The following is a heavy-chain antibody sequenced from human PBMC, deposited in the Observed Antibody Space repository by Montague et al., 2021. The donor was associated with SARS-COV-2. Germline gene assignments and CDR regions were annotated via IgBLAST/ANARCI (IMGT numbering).Heavy chain of an antibody. D-gene: IGHD1-26*01. V-gene: IGHV3-21*01. CDR3: ARETNRSYGSSFDY. Sequence: SRSLSLSASGFPFSSYSMNWVRQAPGKGLEWVSSISSSSSYIYYADSVKGRFTISRDNAKNSLYLQMNSLRAEDTAVYYCARETNRSYGSSFDYWGQGTLVTVSS. CDR2: ISSSSSYI. J-gene: IGHJ4*02. CDR1: GFPFSSYS.